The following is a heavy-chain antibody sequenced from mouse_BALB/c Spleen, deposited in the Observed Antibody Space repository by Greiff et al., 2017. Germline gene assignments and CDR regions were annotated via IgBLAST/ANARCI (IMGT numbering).Heavy chain of an antibody. CDR1: GYTFTSYY. V-gene: IGHV1S81*02. J-gene: IGHJ3*01. Sequence: QVQLKQPGAELVKPGASVKLSCKASGYTFTSYYMYWVKQRPGQGLEWIGGINPSNGGTNFNEKFKSKATLTVDKSSSTAYMQLSSLTSEDSAVYYCTRLYYRYDWFAYWGQGTLVTVSA. CDR3: TRLYYRYDWFAY. CDR2: INPSNGGT. D-gene: IGHD2-14*01.